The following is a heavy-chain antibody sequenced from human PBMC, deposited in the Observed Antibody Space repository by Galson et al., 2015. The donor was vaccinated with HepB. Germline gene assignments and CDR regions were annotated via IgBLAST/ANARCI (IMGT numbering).Heavy chain of an antibody. J-gene: IGHJ3*02. CDR2: IGTAGDT. D-gene: IGHD3-10*01. Sequence: SLRLSCAASGFTFSSYDMHWVRQATGKGLEWVSAIGTAGDTYYPGSVKGRFTISRENAKNSLYLQMNSLRAGDTAVYYCARARRAYYYGSGSYRGDAFDIWGQGTMVTVSS. CDR1: GFTFSSYD. CDR3: ARARRAYYYGSGSYRGDAFDI. V-gene: IGHV3-13*04.